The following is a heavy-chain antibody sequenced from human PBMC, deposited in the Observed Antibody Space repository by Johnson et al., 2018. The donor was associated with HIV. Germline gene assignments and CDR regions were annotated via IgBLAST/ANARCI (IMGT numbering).Heavy chain of an antibody. J-gene: IGHJ3*02. CDR2: IYSRT. Sequence: VQLVESGGGLVQPGGSLRLSCAASGFNVSTNYMNWVRQAPGKGLEWVSVIYSRTDYADTVKGRFTVSRDSSKNTLYLQMNSLRVEDTAVYYCASSSLAWGVDAFDIWGQGTMVTVSS. V-gene: IGHV3-66*01. D-gene: IGHD3-10*01. CDR1: GFNVSTNY. CDR3: ASSSLAWGVDAFDI.